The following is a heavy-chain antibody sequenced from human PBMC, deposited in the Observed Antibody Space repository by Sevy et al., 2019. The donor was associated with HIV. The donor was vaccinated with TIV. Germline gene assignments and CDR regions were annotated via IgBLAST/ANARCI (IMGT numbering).Heavy chain of an antibody. CDR1: GYSISSGYY. V-gene: IGHV4-38-2*01. J-gene: IGHJ6*02. CDR2: ISHSGST. D-gene: IGHD1-26*01. Sequence: SETLSLTCVVSGYSISSGYYWGWIRQPPGKGLEWIGSISHSGSTYYNPSLKSRVTISVDTSKNQFSLKLSSVTAADTAVYYCARVWSGSTYYYYYGLDVWGQWTTVTGSS. CDR3: ARVWSGSTYYYYYGLDV.